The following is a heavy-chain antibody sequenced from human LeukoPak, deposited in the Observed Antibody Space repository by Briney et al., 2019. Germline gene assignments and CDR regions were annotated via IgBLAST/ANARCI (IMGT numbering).Heavy chain of an antibody. CDR2: IYHSGST. D-gene: IGHD5-18*01. CDR3: ASIDQVETTMGGYYFDY. V-gene: IGHV4-38-2*02. Sequence: PSETLSLTCTVSGYSISSGYYWGWIRQPPGKGLEWIGSIYHSGSTYYNPSLKSRVTISVDTSKNQFSLKLSSVTAADTAVYYCASIDQVETTMGGYYFDYWGQGTLVTVSS. CDR1: GYSISSGYY. J-gene: IGHJ4*02.